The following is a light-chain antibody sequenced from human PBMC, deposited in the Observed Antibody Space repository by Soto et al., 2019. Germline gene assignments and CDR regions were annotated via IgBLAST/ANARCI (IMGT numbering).Light chain of an antibody. J-gene: IGKJ2*01. Sequence: STQPAVGGESISSTCRASQSISNWLASYQQKPGKAPTLLIYDASSLESGVPSRFIVSGSGTEFTLTSGIRHPDDFASYYCQEYTSYPDTFGQGTNVDIK. CDR1: QSISNW. V-gene: IGKV1-5*01. CDR2: DAS. CDR3: QEYTSYPDT.